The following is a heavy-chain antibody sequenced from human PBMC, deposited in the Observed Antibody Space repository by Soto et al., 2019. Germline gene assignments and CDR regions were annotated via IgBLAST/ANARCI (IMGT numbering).Heavy chain of an antibody. CDR3: AKVHGPGG. D-gene: IGHD3-16*01. V-gene: IGHV3-23*01. CDR2: ISGSGSNT. CDR1: GFTFSSHA. J-gene: IGHJ4*02. Sequence: EVQLLESGGGLVQPGESLRLSCAASGFTFSSHAMTWVRQAPGKGLEWVSLISGSGSNTFYADSVKGRFTISRDNSKNTLDLQMNGRRAEDTAVDYCAKVHGPGGWGQGTLVTVSS.